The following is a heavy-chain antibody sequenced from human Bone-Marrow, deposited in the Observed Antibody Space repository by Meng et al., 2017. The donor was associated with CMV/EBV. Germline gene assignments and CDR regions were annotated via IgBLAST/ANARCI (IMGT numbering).Heavy chain of an antibody. CDR3: ASDTRDCSSTSCPDAFDI. CDR2: ISYDVSNK. Sequence: KSLKISCSGSGFPYRSYAMHCVRQAPGKGLEWVAVISYDVSNKYYAASVKGRFTTSRDNSKNTLYLQMNSLRAEDTAVYYCASDTRDCSSTSCPDAFDIWRQGTMVTVSS. J-gene: IGHJ3*02. CDR1: GFPYRSYA. V-gene: IGHV3-30*04. D-gene: IGHD2-2*01.